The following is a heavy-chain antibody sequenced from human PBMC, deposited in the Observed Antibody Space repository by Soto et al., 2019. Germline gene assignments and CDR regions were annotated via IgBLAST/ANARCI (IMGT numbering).Heavy chain of an antibody. J-gene: IGHJ4*02. D-gene: IGHD3-10*01. CDR1: GGSISSSNW. CDR2: IYHSGST. Sequence: KPSETLSLTCAVSGGSISSSNWWSWVRQPPGKGLEWIGEIYHSGSTNYNPSLKSRVTISVDKSKNQFSLKLSSVTAADTAVYYCASLQTLPYGSGSYWGQGTLVTVSS. V-gene: IGHV4-4*02. CDR3: ASLQTLPYGSGSY.